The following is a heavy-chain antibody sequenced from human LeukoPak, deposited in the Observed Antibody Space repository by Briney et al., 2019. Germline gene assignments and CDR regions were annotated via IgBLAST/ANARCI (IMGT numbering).Heavy chain of an antibody. CDR1: GYTFTGYY. V-gene: IGHV1-2*06. CDR2: INLNSGGT. J-gene: IGHJ4*02. D-gene: IGHD2-15*01. Sequence: ASVKVSCKASGYTFTGYYMHWVRQAPGQGLEWMGRINLNSGGTNYAQKFQGRVTMTRDTSISTAYMELSRLRSDDTAVYYCTSTRIVALPDYWGQGTLVTVSS. CDR3: TSTRIVALPDY.